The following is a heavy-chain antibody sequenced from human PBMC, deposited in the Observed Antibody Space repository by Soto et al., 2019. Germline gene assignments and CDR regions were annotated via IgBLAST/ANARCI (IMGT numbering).Heavy chain of an antibody. CDR2: IIPIFGTP. Sequence: QVQLVQSGAEVKQPGSSVKVSCTASGGIFSTYAISWLRQAPGQGLEWMGGIIPIFGTPNYAQRVQGRVTITADEATSTASMELSRLRSEDTAVAYCARDRDDYGSGNYYTRVDFWGQGTLVTVSS. CDR1: GGIFSTYA. V-gene: IGHV1-69*01. J-gene: IGHJ4*02. CDR3: ARDRDDYGSGNYYTRVDF. D-gene: IGHD3-10*01.